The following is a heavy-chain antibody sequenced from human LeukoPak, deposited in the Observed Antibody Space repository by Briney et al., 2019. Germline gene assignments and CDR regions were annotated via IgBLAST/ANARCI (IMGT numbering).Heavy chain of an antibody. CDR2: IYRSGTI. J-gene: IGHJ5*02. V-gene: IGHV4-4*07. Sequence: PSETLSLTCTVSGGSISRSYWSWMRQPAGKGPEWIGRIYRSGTITYSPSLESRVTMSVDTSKNQFSLKLRSVTAADTAVYYCARDSGTTGEVKFDPWGQGILVTVSS. CDR1: GGSISRSY. D-gene: IGHD3-10*01. CDR3: ARDSGTTGEVKFDP.